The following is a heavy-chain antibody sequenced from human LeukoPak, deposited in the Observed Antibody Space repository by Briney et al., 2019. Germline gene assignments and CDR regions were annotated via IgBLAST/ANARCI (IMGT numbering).Heavy chain of an antibody. V-gene: IGHV3-64*01. CDR2: ISSNGGST. D-gene: IGHD6-13*01. Sequence: PGGSLRLSCAASGFTFSSYAMHRVRQAPGKGLEYVSAISSNGGSTYYANSVKGRFTISRDNSKNTLYLQMGSLRAEDMAVYYCARDSSSWYGPNDYWGQGTLVTVSS. CDR3: ARDSSSWYGPNDY. J-gene: IGHJ4*02. CDR1: GFTFSSYA.